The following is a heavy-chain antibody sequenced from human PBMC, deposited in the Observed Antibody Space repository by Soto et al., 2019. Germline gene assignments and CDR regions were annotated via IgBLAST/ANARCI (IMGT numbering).Heavy chain of an antibody. CDR2: IYHSGST. J-gene: IGHJ4*02. D-gene: IGHD3-10*01. Sequence: PSETLSLTCAVSGGSISSSNWWSWLRQPPGKGLEWIGEIYHSGSTNYNPSLKSRVTISVDKSKNQFSLKLSSVTAADTAVYYCARDQRYYGSGSYRYFDYWGQGTLVTVSS. CDR3: ARDQRYYGSGSYRYFDY. V-gene: IGHV4-4*02. CDR1: GGSISSSNW.